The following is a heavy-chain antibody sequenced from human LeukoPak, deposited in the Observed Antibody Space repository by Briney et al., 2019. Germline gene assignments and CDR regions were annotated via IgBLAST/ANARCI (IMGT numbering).Heavy chain of an antibody. D-gene: IGHD1-26*01. Sequence: GGSLRLSCAASGFTFDDYAMHWVRHAPGKGLEWVSGISWNSGSIGYADSVKGRFTISRDNAKNSLYLQMNSLRAEDTALYYCAKDITGGSYGFDYWGQGTLVTVSS. J-gene: IGHJ4*02. CDR3: AKDITGGSYGFDY. CDR1: GFTFDDYA. CDR2: ISWNSGSI. V-gene: IGHV3-9*01.